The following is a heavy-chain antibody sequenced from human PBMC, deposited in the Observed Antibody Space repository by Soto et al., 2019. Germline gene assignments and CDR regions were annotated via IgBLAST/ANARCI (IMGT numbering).Heavy chain of an antibody. D-gene: IGHD2-15*01. Sequence: PSETLSLTCTVSGGSVSSGSYYWGWVRQPPGGGLQWIGSAYYGLNTYYNPSLGSRVTISLDMSNNQVSLEVTSVAAADTAVYYCPVTSPVHSHYGIDVWGQGTTVTVSS. V-gene: IGHV4-39*01. CDR3: PVTSPVHSHYGIDV. CDR1: GGSVSSGSYY. J-gene: IGHJ6*02. CDR2: AYYGLNT.